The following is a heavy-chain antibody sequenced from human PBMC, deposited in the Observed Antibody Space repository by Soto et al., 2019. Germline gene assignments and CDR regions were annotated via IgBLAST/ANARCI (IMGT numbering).Heavy chain of an antibody. CDR3: ATLTRGYSYGYEYRFDY. V-gene: IGHV1-24*01. J-gene: IGHJ4*02. Sequence: ASVKVSCKVSGYTLTELSMHWVRQAPGKGLERMGGFDPEDGETIYAQKFQGRVTMTEDTSTDTAYMELSSLRSEDTAVYYCATLTRGYSYGYEYRFDYWGQGTLVTASS. D-gene: IGHD5-18*01. CDR1: GYTLTELS. CDR2: FDPEDGET.